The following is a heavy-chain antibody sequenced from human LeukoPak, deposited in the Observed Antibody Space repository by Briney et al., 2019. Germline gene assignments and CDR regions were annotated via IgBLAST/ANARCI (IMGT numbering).Heavy chain of an antibody. J-gene: IGHJ4*02. D-gene: IGHD2-21*02. CDR3: TRTQDVTAIDY. Sequence: SETLSLTCTVSGGSINGYYWSWIRQPPGKGLDWIGYVYYSGSTNYNPSLKSRASISVDTSKNQFSLKLSSVTAADTAVYYCTRTQDVTAIDYWGQGILVTVSS. CDR1: GGSINGYY. CDR2: VYYSGST. V-gene: IGHV4-59*01.